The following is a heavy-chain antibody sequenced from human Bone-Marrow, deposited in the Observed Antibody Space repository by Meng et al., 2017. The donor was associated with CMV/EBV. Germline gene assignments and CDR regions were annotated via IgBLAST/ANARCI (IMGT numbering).Heavy chain of an antibody. Sequence: GGSLRLSCAASGFTFDDYGMTWVRQAPGKGLEWVANIKEDGSEGYYVDSVKGRFTISRDNAKKSLYLQMNSLRPEDTAVYYCARVIAAADFFDYWGQGTLVTVSS. CDR2: IKEDGSEG. CDR1: GFTFDDYG. V-gene: IGHV3-7*01. J-gene: IGHJ4*02. CDR3: ARVIAAADFFDY. D-gene: IGHD6-13*01.